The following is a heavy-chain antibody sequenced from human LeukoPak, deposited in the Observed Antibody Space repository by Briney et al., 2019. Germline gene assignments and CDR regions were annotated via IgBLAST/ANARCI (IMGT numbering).Heavy chain of an antibody. CDR2: IYYSGST. V-gene: IGHV4-31*03. D-gene: IGHD1-1*01. CDR3: AREGTSGTHLNWFDP. CDR1: GGSISSGGYY. J-gene: IGHJ5*02. Sequence: SQTLSLTCTVSGGSISSGGYYWSWIRQHPGKGLEWIGYIYYSGSTYYNPSLKSRVSISVDTSKNQFSLKLSTVTAADTAVYYCAREGTSGTHLNWFDPWGQGTLVTVSS.